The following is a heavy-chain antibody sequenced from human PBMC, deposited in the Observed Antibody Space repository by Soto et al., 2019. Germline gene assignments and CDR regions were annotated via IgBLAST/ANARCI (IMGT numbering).Heavy chain of an antibody. CDR2: ISGSGGST. V-gene: IGHV3-23*01. CDR3: AKDDRRDGYLYFDY. D-gene: IGHD2-21*01. J-gene: IGHJ4*02. Sequence: PGGSLRLSCAASGFTFSSYAMSWVRQAPGKGLEWVSAISGSGGSTYYADSVKGRFTISRDNSKNTLCLQMNSLRAEDTAVYYCAKDDRRDGYLYFDYWGQGTLVTVSS. CDR1: GFTFSSYA.